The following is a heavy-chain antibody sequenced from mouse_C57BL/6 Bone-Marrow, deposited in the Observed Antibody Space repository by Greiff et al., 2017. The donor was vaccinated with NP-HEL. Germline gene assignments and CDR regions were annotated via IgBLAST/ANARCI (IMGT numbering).Heavy chain of an antibody. J-gene: IGHJ4*01. V-gene: IGHV2-9-1*01. CDR1: GFSLTSYA. D-gene: IGHD2-3*01. Sequence: VQGVESGPGLVAPSQSLSITCTVSGFSLTSYAISWVRQPPGKGLEWLGVIWTGGGTNYNSALKSRLSISKDNSKSQVFLKMNSLQTDDTARYYCARGDGYYPYAMDYWGQGTSVTVSS. CDR3: ARGDGYYPYAMDY. CDR2: IWTGGGT.